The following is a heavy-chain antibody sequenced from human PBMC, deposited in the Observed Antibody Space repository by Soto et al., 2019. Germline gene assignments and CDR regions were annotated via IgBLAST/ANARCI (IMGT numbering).Heavy chain of an antibody. V-gene: IGHV4-4*02. CDR2: IYYSGST. Sequence: SETLSLTCAVSGGSISSSDWWSWVRQPPGKGLEWIGYIYYSGSTYYNPSLKSRVTISVDTSKNQFSLKLSSVTAADTAVYYCARDNCSGGSCYGFDPWGQGTLVTVSS. CDR1: GGSISSSDW. CDR3: ARDNCSGGSCYGFDP. D-gene: IGHD2-15*01. J-gene: IGHJ5*02.